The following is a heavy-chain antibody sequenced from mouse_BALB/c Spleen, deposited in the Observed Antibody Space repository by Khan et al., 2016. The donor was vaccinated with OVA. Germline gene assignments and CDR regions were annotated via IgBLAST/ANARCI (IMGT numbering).Heavy chain of an antibody. CDR2: INTYTGEP. CDR3: AREDGYLYAMDY. CDR1: GYTFTNYG. J-gene: IGHJ4*01. Sequence: QIQLVQSGPELKKPGETVKISCKASGYTFTNYGMNWVKQAPGKGLKWMGWINTYTGEPTYDDDFKGRFAFSLETSASTAYLQINNLKNEDTATYFCAREDGYLYAMDYWGQGTSVTVSS. D-gene: IGHD1-2*01. V-gene: IGHV9-3-1*01.